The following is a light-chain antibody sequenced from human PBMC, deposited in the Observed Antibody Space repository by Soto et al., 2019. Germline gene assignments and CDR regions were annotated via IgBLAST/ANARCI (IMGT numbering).Light chain of an antibody. J-gene: IGLJ1*01. CDR3: SSYAGSNNYV. V-gene: IGLV2-8*01. CDR2: EVS. Sequence: QPALTQPPSASGSPGQSVTISCTGTSSDLGGSNYVSWYQQHPGKAPKLMIYEVSKRPSGVPDRFSGSKSGNTASLTVSGLQAEDEADYYCSSYAGSNNYVFGTGTKVTVL. CDR1: SSDLGGSNY.